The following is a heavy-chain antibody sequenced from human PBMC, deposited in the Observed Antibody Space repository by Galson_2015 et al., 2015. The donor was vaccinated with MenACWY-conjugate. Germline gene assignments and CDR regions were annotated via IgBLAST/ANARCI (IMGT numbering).Heavy chain of an antibody. CDR1: GYSFTTYW. CDR2: ISPGDSNT. D-gene: IGHD1-26*01. Sequence: QSGAEVKKSGESLMISCQGSGYSFTTYWIAWVRQMPGRGLVWVGLISPGDSNTRYGPSFQGQVTISADKSISTAYLQWSSLKASDTAMYYCARHPPGGRGLDVWGQGTTVTVSS. CDR3: ARHPPGGRGLDV. J-gene: IGHJ6*02. V-gene: IGHV5-51*01.